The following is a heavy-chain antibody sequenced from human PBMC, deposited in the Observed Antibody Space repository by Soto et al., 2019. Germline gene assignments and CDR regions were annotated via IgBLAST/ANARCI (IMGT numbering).Heavy chain of an antibody. CDR1: GFTFSRYA. J-gene: IGHJ6*02. D-gene: IGHD4-17*01. Sequence: EVQLLESGGGLVQPGGSLRLSCAASGFTFSRYAMSWVRQAPGKGLEWVSAISGSGGSTYYADSVKGRFTISRDNSKNTLYLQMNSLRAEDTAVYYCAKDLLTTVTSGGGYYGMDVWGQGTTVTVSS. V-gene: IGHV3-23*01. CDR2: ISGSGGST. CDR3: AKDLLTTVTSGGGYYGMDV.